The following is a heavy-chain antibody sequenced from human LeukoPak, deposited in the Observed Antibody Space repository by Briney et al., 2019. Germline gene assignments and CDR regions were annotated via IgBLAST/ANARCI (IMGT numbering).Heavy chain of an antibody. CDR1: GFTLSNYA. D-gene: IGHD3-16*02. V-gene: IGHV3-23*01. CDR2: ITTSGGRT. CDR3: ANSPSRGDWGSYRPFDY. J-gene: IGHJ4*02. Sequence: GGSLRLSCAASGFTLSNYAMGWVRQAPGKGLEWVSGITTSGGRTYYADSVKGRFTISSDNSKNTLYLQMSSLRVEDTAVNYCANSPSRGDWGSYRPFDYCGQGTPVIVSS.